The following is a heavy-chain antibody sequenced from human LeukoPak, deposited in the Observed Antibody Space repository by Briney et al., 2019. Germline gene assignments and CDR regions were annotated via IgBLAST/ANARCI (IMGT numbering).Heavy chain of an antibody. Sequence: GGSLRLSCAASGFTFSNYAMSWVRQAPGKGLEWVSSMSGSGGSTYYADSVKGRFTISRDNSKNTLYLQMNNLRAEDTALYYCAKNQGQWLVPVDYWGQGPLLTVSS. J-gene: IGHJ4*02. D-gene: IGHD6-19*01. CDR2: MSGSGGST. CDR3: AKNQGQWLVPVDY. CDR1: GFTFSNYA. V-gene: IGHV3-23*01.